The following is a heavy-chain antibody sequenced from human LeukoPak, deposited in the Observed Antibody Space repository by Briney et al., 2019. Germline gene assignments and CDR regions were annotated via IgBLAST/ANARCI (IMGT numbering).Heavy chain of an antibody. CDR3: ARVGDYTGDDAFDI. D-gene: IGHD4-17*01. V-gene: IGHV4-30-4*01. CDR2: IYYSGST. CDR1: GGSISSGDYC. J-gene: IGHJ3*02. Sequence: TSETLSLTCTVSGGSISSGDYCWSWIRQPPGKGLEWIGYIYYSGSTYYNPSLKSRVTISVDTSKNQFSLKLSSVTAADTAVYYCARVGDYTGDDAFDIWGQGTMVTVSS.